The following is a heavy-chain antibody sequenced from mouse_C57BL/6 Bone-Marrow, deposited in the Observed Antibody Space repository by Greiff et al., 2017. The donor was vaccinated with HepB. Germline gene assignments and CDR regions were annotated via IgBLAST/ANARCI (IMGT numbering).Heavy chain of an antibody. CDR3: ATYDYGVDY. CDR1: GFTFSDYG. CDR2: ISSGSSTI. J-gene: IGHJ2*01. V-gene: IGHV5-17*01. Sequence: EVKLMESGGGLVKPGGSLKLSCAASGFTFSDYGMHWVRQAPEKGLEWVAYISSGSSTIYYADTVKGRFTISRDNAKNTLFLQMTSLRSEDTAMYYCATYDYGVDYWGQGTTLTVSS. D-gene: IGHD2-4*01.